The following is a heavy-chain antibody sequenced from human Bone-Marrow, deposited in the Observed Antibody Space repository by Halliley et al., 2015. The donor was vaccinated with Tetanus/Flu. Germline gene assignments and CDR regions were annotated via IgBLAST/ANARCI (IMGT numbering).Heavy chain of an antibody. CDR3: VNLRNVF. V-gene: IGHV3-64D*09. Sequence: SLRLSCSASGFTFSSYAMHWVRQAPGKGLVHVSGLSSIGDGTDYADSVKGRFFISRDNSKNTFYLQMSDLRIEDTAVYYRVNLRNVFWGQGSLVAVPS. J-gene: IGHJ1*01. CDR2: LSSIGDGT. CDR1: GFTFSSYA.